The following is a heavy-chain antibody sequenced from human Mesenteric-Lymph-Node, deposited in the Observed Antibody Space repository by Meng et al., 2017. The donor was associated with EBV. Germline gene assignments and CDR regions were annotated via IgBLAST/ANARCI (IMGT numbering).Heavy chain of an antibody. Sequence: QGQLQESGPGLVRPSEPLSLTCTVSGVYVRSHTYNWSWIRQSPGKGLEWIGYIYYSGNTNYNPSLKSRVTISVDTSKNQFSLRLSSVTAADTAVYYCARDQSGLSGFDPWGQGTLVTVSS. D-gene: IGHD3-3*01. CDR2: IYYSGNT. J-gene: IGHJ5*02. CDR1: GVYVRSHTYN. CDR3: ARDQSGLSGFDP. V-gene: IGHV4-61*01.